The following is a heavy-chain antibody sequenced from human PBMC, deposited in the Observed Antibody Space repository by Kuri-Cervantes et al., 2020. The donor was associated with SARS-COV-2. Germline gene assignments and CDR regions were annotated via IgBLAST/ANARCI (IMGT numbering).Heavy chain of an antibody. V-gene: IGHV5-51*01. CDR3: ARRAYGEQVDYYYMDV. CDR2: IYPGDSDT. Sequence: KVSCKGSGYSFTTYWIGWVRQMPGKGLEWMGIIYPGDSDTRYSPSFQGQVTISADKSISTAFLQWISLKASDTAIYYCARRAYGEQVDYYYMDVWGKGTTVTVSS. D-gene: IGHD4-17*01. CDR1: GYSFTTYW. J-gene: IGHJ6*03.